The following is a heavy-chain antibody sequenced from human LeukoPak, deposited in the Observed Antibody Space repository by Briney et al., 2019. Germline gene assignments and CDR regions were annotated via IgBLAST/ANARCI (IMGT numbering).Heavy chain of an antibody. CDR1: GASISSNNW. V-gene: IGHV4-4*02. J-gene: IGHJ5*02. D-gene: IGHD1-26*01. CDR3: ARDVMVGATTYIYGVFDP. Sequence: SETLSLTCAVSGASISSNNWWSWVRQSPGKGLEWVGEIHHSGRTSYNPSLKSRVTISVDKSKNHFSLKLTSVTAADTAVYYCARDVMVGATTYIYGVFDPWGQGTLVTVSS. CDR2: IHHSGRT.